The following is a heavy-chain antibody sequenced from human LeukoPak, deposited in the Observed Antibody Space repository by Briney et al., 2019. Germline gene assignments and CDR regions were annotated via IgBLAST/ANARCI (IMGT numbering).Heavy chain of an antibody. Sequence: ASVKVSCKASGYTFTGYYMHWVRQAPGQGLEWMGWINPNSGVTNYAQKFQGRVTMTRDTSISTAYMELSRLRSDDTAVYYCARSQYCSGGSCYRFVFDYWGQGTLVTVSS. CDR3: ARSQYCSGGSCYRFVFDY. J-gene: IGHJ4*02. D-gene: IGHD2-15*01. V-gene: IGHV1-2*02. CDR2: INPNSGVT. CDR1: GYTFTGYY.